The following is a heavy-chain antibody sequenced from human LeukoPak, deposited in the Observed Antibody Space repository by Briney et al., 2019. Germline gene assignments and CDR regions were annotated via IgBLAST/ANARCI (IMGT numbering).Heavy chain of an antibody. CDR1: GFTFSSYS. V-gene: IGHV3-21*04. CDR3: AKGFGIWVNDAFDI. D-gene: IGHD3-10*01. J-gene: IGHJ3*02. Sequence: GGSLRLSCAASGFTFSSYSMNWVRQAPGKGLEWVSSISSSSSYIYYADSVKGRFTISRGNSKNTLYLQMNSLRAEDTAVYYCAKGFGIWVNDAFDIWGQGTMVTVSS. CDR2: ISSSSSYI.